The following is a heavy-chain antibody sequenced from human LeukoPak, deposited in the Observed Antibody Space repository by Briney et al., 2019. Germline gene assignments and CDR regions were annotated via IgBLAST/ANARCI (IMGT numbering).Heavy chain of an antibody. CDR1: GFTFSSYG. V-gene: IGHV3-30*02. J-gene: IGHJ4*02. D-gene: IGHD1-26*01. CDR2: IRYDGSNK. CDR3: AKDSFVYSVSPFDY. Sequence: PGGSLRLSCAASGFTFSSYGMHWVRQAPGKGLEWVAFIRYDGSNKYYADSVKGRFTISRDNSKNTLYLQMNSLRAEDTAVYYCAKDSFVYSVSPFDYWGQGTLVTVSS.